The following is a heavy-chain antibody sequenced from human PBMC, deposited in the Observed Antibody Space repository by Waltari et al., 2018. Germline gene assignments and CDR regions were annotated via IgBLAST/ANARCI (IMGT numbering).Heavy chain of an antibody. Sequence: QVQLQQWGEGLLKPSETLSLTCAVYGGSFSGYYLSWIRQPPGKGLAWIGETNHSGSTNYNPSLKSRVTISVDTSKNQFSLKLSSVTAADTAVYYCARGGGKGITIFGVVIMPRLFDYWGQGTLVTVSS. CDR1: GGSFSGYY. J-gene: IGHJ4*02. D-gene: IGHD3-3*01. CDR2: TNHSGST. V-gene: IGHV4-34*01. CDR3: ARGGGKGITIFGVVIMPRLFDY.